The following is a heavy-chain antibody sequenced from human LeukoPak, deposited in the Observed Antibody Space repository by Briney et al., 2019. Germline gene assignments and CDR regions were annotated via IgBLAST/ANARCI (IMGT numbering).Heavy chain of an antibody. CDR2: IIPLFDTA. CDR1: GGTFSNYA. D-gene: IGHD3-9*01. Sequence: ASVKVSCKASGGTFSNYAISWVRQAPGQGLEWMGGIIPLFDTADYAQKFQGRLTITADESTSTAYMELSSLRAEDTAVYYCARDLVGSHTGYSSGAWDYWGQGTLVTVSS. CDR3: ARDLVGSHTGYSSGAWDY. V-gene: IGHV1-69*01. J-gene: IGHJ4*02.